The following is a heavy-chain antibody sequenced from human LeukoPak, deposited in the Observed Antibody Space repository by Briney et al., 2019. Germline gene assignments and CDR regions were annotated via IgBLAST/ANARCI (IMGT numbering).Heavy chain of an antibody. D-gene: IGHD3-22*01. CDR3: ARGPTYYFDSSGYYSFDY. CDR2: IKQDGSEK. V-gene: IGHV3-7*01. Sequence: GGSLRLSCAVSVFTFCFLWVRGLRRAPGGGVEWVANIKQDGSEKYYVDSVKGRFTISRDNAKNSLYLQMNSLRAEDTAVYYCARGPTYYFDSSGYYSFDYWGQGTLVTVSS. J-gene: IGHJ4*02. CDR1: VFTFCFLW.